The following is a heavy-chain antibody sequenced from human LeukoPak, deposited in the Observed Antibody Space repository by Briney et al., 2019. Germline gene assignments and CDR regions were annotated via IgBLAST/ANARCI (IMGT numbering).Heavy chain of an antibody. CDR2: ISSDGRNK. D-gene: IGHD6-13*01. V-gene: IGHV3-30*18. CDR1: GFTFSSYA. J-gene: IGHJ4*02. CDR3: AKELRGGVFPDY. Sequence: GGSLRLSCAASGFTFSSYAMYWVRQAPGKGLECMALISSDGRNKYYTDSVKGRFTISRDTSKNTLYLQMNSLRAEDTSMYYCAKELRGGVFPDYWGQGTLVTVSS.